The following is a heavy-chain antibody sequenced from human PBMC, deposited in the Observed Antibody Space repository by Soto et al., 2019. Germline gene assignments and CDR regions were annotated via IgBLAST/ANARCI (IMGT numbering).Heavy chain of an antibody. D-gene: IGHD4-17*01. V-gene: IGHV2-5*01. CDR1: GFSLTTGGLG. CDR3: THRGYGDYPRDNWFDP. J-gene: IGHJ5*02. Sequence: SGPTLVNPTQTLTLTCTFSGFSLTTGGLGVGWLRQPPGRALEWLALIYWNDDKRYNPSLKSRLTITKDTSKNQVVLTMTNMDPVDTATYYCTHRGYGDYPRDNWFDPWGQGTLVTVPS. CDR2: IYWNDDK.